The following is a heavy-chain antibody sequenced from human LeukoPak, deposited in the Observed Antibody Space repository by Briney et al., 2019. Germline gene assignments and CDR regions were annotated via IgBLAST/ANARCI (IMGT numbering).Heavy chain of an antibody. CDR2: IFTSGST. V-gene: IGHV4-4*07. D-gene: IGHD4-17*01. CDR3: ARGSTVTGPFDP. CDR1: GGSVNYYY. J-gene: IGHJ5*02. Sequence: SETLSLTCTVSGGSVNYYYWSWIRQAAGKGLEWIGRIFTSGSTNYNPSLKSRVTMSVDTSKNQFSLKLSSVTAAYTALYYCARGSTVTGPFDPWGQGTLVTVSS.